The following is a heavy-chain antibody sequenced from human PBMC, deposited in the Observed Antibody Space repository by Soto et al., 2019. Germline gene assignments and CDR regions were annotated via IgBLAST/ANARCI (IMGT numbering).Heavy chain of an antibody. V-gene: IGHV3-30-3*01. J-gene: IGHJ4*02. CDR3: ARPLTTGTNTNFAY. Sequence: PGGSLRLSCAASGFTFDSYAVHWVRQAPGKGLEWVAIVSYDESHKYYADSVKGRFTISRDNSKNTLYLQMSSLRAEDTAVYYCARPLTTGTNTNFAYWGQGTLVTVSS. CDR1: GFTFDSYA. CDR2: VSYDESHK. D-gene: IGHD4-17*01.